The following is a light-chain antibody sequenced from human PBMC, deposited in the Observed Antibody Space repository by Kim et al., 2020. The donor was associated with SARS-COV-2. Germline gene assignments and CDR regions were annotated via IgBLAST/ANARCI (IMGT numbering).Light chain of an antibody. CDR1: QSVGSN. V-gene: IGKV3-15*01. CDR2: GAS. Sequence: EIVMTQSTATLSVSPGERGTLSCRASQSVGSNLAWYQQKPGQAPRLLIYGASTRATGIPARFSGSGSGTEFTLTIGSLQSEDFAVYYCQQYNNWPRTFGQGTKVDIK. J-gene: IGKJ1*01. CDR3: QQYNNWPRT.